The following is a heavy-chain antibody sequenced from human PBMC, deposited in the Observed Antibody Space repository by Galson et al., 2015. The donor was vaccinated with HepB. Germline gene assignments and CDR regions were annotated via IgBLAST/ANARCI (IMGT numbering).Heavy chain of an antibody. D-gene: IGHD1-26*01. CDR2: ISSSSSTI. V-gene: IGHV3-48*01. CDR3: ARDALYSGSYGGVDY. CDR1: GFTFSSYS. Sequence: SLRLSCAASGFTFSSYSMNWVRQAPGKGLEWVSYISSSSSTIYYADSVKGRFTISRDNAKNSLYLQMNSLRAEDTAVYYCARDALYSGSYGGVDYWGQGTLVTVSS. J-gene: IGHJ4*02.